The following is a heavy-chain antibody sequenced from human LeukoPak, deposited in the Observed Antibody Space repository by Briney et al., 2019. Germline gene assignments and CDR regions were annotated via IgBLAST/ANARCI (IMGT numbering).Heavy chain of an antibody. CDR2: IKQDGSEK. Sequence: GGSLRLSCAASGFTFNKYWMSWVRQAPGKGLEWVANIKQDGSEKYYVDSVKGRFSISRDNAKTSVFLQMNSPRAEDTAVYYCVRVPFDSGSECFDYWGQGALVTVSS. J-gene: IGHJ4*02. CDR3: VRVPFDSGSECFDY. D-gene: IGHD6-19*01. V-gene: IGHV3-7*04. CDR1: GFTFNKYW.